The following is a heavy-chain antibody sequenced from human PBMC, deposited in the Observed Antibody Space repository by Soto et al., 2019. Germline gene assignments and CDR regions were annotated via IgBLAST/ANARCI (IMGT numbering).Heavy chain of an antibody. D-gene: IGHD3-9*01. J-gene: IGHJ1*01. CDR3: ARVTVTGSVTFQH. V-gene: IGHV3-23*01. CDR1: GFTFSNYA. CDR2: AGNSGGTT. Sequence: EVQLLESGGGLVQPGGSLRLSCAASGFTFSNYAMNWVRQAPGKGLEWVSTAGNSGGTTYYADSVKGRFTISRDNSENTLWLQMNSLRAEDTAVYYCARVTVTGSVTFQHWGQGTLVTVSS.